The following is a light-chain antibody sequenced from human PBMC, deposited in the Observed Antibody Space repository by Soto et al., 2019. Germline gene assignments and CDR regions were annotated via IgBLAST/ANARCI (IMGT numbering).Light chain of an antibody. J-gene: IGKJ1*01. CDR2: DAS. Sequence: DIHMTQSPSTLSASVGDRVTITCRASQSIGSWLAWYQQKPGKAPKLLIYDASTLESGVPSRFSGSGSGTEFTLTISSLQPDDFATYYCQQYNSYSPWTFGQGTKVEI. CDR1: QSIGSW. CDR3: QQYNSYSPWT. V-gene: IGKV1-5*01.